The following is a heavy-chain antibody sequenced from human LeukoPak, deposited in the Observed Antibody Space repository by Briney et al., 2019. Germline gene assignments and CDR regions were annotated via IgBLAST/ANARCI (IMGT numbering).Heavy chain of an antibody. J-gene: IGHJ4*02. CDR1: GFTFSSYG. V-gene: IGHV3-23*01. CDR2: IRADAVAT. CDR3: VKDDGWVQYAN. D-gene: IGHD5-24*01. Sequence: GGSLRLSCAASGFTFSSYGMSWVRQAPGKGLEWVSGIRADAVATYYADSVKGRFIISRDNSKNTVYLQMNSLSAEDAAVYYCVKDDGWVQYANWGQGTLVTVSS.